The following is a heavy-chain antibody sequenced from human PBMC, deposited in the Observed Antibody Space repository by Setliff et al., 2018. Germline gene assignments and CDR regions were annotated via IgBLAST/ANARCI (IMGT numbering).Heavy chain of an antibody. CDR2: IYIGGSA. CDR1: GGSISSYY. D-gene: IGHD6-19*01. CDR3: AREQWLDPPGYYYMDV. Sequence: SETLSLTCTVSGGSISSYYWSWIRQPAGKGLEWIGHIYIGGSANYNPSLKSRVTMSIETSKNQYSLKLNSVTAADIAVYYCAREQWLDPPGYYYMDVWAKGTTVTVSS. J-gene: IGHJ6*03. V-gene: IGHV4-4*07.